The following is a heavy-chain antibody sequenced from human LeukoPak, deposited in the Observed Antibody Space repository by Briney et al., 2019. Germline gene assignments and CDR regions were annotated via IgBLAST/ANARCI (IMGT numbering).Heavy chain of an antibody. CDR1: GGSISSYY. D-gene: IGHD3-9*01. CDR3: ARTTGNDGFDI. J-gene: IGHJ3*02. CDR2: IYYNGTT. V-gene: IGHV4-59*08. Sequence: PSETLSLTCTVSGGSISSYYWSWIRQPPGKGLEWIGYIYYNGTTNYNPSLKSRVTMSVDTSKNQFSLKLSSVTAADTAVYYCARTTGNDGFDIWGQGTMVSVSS.